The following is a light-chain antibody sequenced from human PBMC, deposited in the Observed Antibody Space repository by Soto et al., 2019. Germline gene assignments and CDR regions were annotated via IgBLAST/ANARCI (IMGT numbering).Light chain of an antibody. CDR2: AAS. CDR1: QDISNS. Sequence: DIQMTQSPSSLSASVGDRVTITCRASQDISNSLAWYQQKAGKVPKLLIYAASTLQSGVPSRFSGSGSGTDFTLTISRLQPEDVATYYCQKYNSAPWTFGQGTKVEIK. V-gene: IGKV1-27*01. J-gene: IGKJ1*01. CDR3: QKYNSAPWT.